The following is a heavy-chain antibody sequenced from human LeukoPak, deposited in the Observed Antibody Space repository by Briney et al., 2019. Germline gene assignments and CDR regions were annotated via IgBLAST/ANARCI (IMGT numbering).Heavy chain of an antibody. J-gene: IGHJ5*02. CDR2: LNPNSGNT. Sequence: ASVKVSCKASGYTFTSYDINWMWQATGQGHEWMGWLNPNSGNTGYAQKSQGRVTMTRKISITTDYMELSSLRSEDTAVYYCAREEFMTTVTTGFDPWGQGTLVTVSS. V-gene: IGHV1-8*01. CDR3: AREEFMTTVTTGFDP. CDR1: GYTFTSYD. D-gene: IGHD4-17*01.